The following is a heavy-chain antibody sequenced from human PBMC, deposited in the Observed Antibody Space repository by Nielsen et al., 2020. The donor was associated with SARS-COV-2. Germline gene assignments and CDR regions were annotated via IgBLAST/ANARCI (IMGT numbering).Heavy chain of an antibody. CDR1: GFTFSSYA. Sequence: GESLKISCAASGFTFSSYAMHWVRQAPGKGLEWLAVISHDGSNKYFADAVKGRFTISRDNSKNTLYLQMNSLKPEDTAVYYCAREMTYCSSISCYAFDYWGQGILVTVSS. J-gene: IGHJ4*02. V-gene: IGHV3-30*04. D-gene: IGHD2-2*01. CDR3: AREMTYCSSISCYAFDY. CDR2: ISHDGSNK.